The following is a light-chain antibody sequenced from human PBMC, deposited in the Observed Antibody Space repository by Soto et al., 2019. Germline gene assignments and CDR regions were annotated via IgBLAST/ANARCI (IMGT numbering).Light chain of an antibody. J-gene: IGKJ4*01. CDR3: LQDFNYPLT. V-gene: IGKV1-6*01. CDR2: AAS. Sequence: AIQMTQSPSSLSASLLYIVTITCXASQGIRNDLGCFQQKPGKAPKLLIYAASNLQSGVPSRFSGSGSGTDFTLTISSLQPEDFATYYCLQDFNYPLTFGGGTKVDIK. CDR1: QGIRND.